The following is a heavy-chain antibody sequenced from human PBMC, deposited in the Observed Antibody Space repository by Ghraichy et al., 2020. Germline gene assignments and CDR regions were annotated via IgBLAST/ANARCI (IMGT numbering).Heavy chain of an antibody. V-gene: IGHV3-66*04. Sequence: GGSLRLSCAASGFTVRGSDMSWVRQAPGKGLEWLSVISTSGTTQYAESVKGRVTISRDNSKNTVYLEMNSLRVEDTALYYCTRPTGSFYFYSMDVWGQGTTFTVSS. J-gene: IGHJ6*02. CDR1: GFTVRGSD. D-gene: IGHD2-15*01. CDR2: ISTSGTT. CDR3: TRPTGSFYFYSMDV.